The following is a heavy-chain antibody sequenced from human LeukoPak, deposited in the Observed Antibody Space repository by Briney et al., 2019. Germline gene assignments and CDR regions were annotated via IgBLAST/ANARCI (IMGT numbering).Heavy chain of an antibody. D-gene: IGHD6-19*01. V-gene: IGHV3-64D*06. CDR1: GFTFNSYA. CDR2: ISSNGGST. Sequence: PGGSLRLSCSASGFTFNSYAMHWVRQAPGKGLEYVSTISSNGGSTYYADSVKGRFTISRDNSKNTLYLQVSSLRAEDTAVYYCARGAVAGTRSYAFDIWGQGTMVTVSS. CDR3: ARGAVAGTRSYAFDI. J-gene: IGHJ3*02.